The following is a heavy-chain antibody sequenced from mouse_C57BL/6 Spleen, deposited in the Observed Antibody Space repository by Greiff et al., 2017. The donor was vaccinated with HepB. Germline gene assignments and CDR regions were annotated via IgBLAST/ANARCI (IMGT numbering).Heavy chain of an antibody. CDR2: IDPSDSYT. CDR3: APTGTRGDFDY. Sequence: VQLQQPGAELVRPGTSVKLSCKASGYTFTSYWMHWVKQRPGQGLEWIGVIDPSDSYTNYNQKFKGKATLTVDTSSSTAYMQLSSLTSEDSAVYYCAPTGTRGDFDYWGQGTTLTVSS. CDR1: GYTFTSYW. D-gene: IGHD4-1*02. V-gene: IGHV1-59*01. J-gene: IGHJ2*01.